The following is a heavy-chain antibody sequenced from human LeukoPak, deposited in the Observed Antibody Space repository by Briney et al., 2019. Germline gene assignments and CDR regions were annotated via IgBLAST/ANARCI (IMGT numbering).Heavy chain of an antibody. V-gene: IGHV4-34*12. D-gene: IGHD2-2*01. J-gene: IGHJ3*02. CDR3: ARDSSSSSCWVDAFDI. CDR1: GGSLSGYY. CDR2: VIHSGST. Sequence: SETLSLTCGVYGGSLSGYYWSWIRQPPGKGLEWIGEVIHSGSTNYNPSLKSRVTISLDTSKNQLSLKLSSVTAADTAVYYCARDSSSSSCWVDAFDIWGQGTMVTVSS.